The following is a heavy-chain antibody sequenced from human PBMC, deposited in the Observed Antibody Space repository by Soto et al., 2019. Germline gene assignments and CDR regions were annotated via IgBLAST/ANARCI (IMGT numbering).Heavy chain of an antibody. CDR1: GGSFSGYY. CDR2: INHSGST. CDR3: ARAHSSGWYRGGGSKPVRTKFDP. Sequence: SETLSLTCAVYGGSFSGYYWSWIRQPPGKGLEWIGEINHSGSTNYNPSLKSRVTISVDTSKNQFSLKLSSVTAADTAVYYCARAHSSGWYRGGGSKPVRTKFDPWGQGTLVTVSS. J-gene: IGHJ5*02. V-gene: IGHV4-34*01. D-gene: IGHD6-19*01.